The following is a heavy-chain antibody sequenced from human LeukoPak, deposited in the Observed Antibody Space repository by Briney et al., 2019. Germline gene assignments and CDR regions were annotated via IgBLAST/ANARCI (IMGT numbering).Heavy chain of an antibody. CDR3: ARSNNYDSSGYDDY. CDR2: ISSSSSSYI. Sequence: GGSLRLSCAASGFTFSSYSMNWVRQAPGKGLEWVSSISSSSSSYIYCADSVKGRFTISRDNAKNSLYLQMNSLRAEDTAVYYCARSNNYDSSGYDDYWGQGTLVTVSS. J-gene: IGHJ4*02. CDR1: GFTFSSYS. D-gene: IGHD3-22*01. V-gene: IGHV3-21*01.